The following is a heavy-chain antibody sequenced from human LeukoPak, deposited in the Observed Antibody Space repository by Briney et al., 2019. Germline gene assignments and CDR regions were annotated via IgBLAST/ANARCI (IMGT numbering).Heavy chain of an antibody. V-gene: IGHV3-7*01. CDR1: GGSISSYY. CDR3: TRVPTGWNTYYYYYYMDV. CDR2: IKQDGSEK. D-gene: IGHD6-19*01. J-gene: IGHJ6*03. Sequence: ETLSLTCTVSGGSISSYYWSWIRQPAGKGLEWVANIKQDGSEKYHVDSVKGRFTISRDNAQNSLYLQMNSLRAEDTAVYYCTRVPTGWNTYYYYYYMDVWGKGTTVTVSS.